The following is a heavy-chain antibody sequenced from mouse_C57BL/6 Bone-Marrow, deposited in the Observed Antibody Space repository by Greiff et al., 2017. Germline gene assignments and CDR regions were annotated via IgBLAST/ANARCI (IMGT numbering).Heavy chain of an antibody. V-gene: IGHV14-4*01. CDR1: GFNIKDDY. CDR2: IDPENGDT. J-gene: IGHJ4*01. CDR3: TTGGLRA. Sequence: EVQLQQSGAELVRPGASVKLSCTASGFNIKDDYMHWVKQRPEQGLEWIGWIDPENGDTEYASKFQGKAPITADTSSNTAYLHLSSLTSEDTAVYYCTTGGLRAGGQGTSVTVSS. D-gene: IGHD3-1*01.